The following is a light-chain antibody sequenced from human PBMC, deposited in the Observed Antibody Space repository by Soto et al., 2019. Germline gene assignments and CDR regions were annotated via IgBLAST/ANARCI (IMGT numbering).Light chain of an antibody. CDR2: AAA. CDR3: QQVNGYPFT. V-gene: IGKV1-9*01. J-gene: IGKJ4*01. CDR1: QAISTS. Sequence: DIHLTQSPPFLSACVLDTGTITCRASQAISTSLAWYRQKSGMAPELLIYAAATLHSGVPSRFSGGGSGTDFTLTISGLQPEDFATYSCQQVNGYPFTFGGGTKVDIK.